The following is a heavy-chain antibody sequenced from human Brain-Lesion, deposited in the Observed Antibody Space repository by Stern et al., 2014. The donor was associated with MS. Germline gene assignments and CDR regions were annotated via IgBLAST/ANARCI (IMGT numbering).Heavy chain of an antibody. CDR2: IRQDGGET. V-gene: IGHV3-7*01. Sequence: EVQLVESGGGLVRPGESRTLSCGASGFTFSRYWMTWVRQAPGKGLDWVANIRQDGGETYYVDSVKARFTISRDNAKNSLFLQMNSLRVEDTAVYYCARHLAFEFAHWGQGTLVTVSS. CDR3: ARHLAFEFAH. CDR1: GFTFSRYW. J-gene: IGHJ4*02. D-gene: IGHD2/OR15-2a*01.